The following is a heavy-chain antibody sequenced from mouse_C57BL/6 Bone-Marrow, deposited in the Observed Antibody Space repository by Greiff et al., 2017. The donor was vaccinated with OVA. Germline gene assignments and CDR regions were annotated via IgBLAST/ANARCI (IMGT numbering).Heavy chain of an antibody. CDR1: GFTFSDYY. V-gene: IGHV5-12*01. D-gene: IGHD1-1*01. CDR3: ARRTVGFAY. Sequence: EVKLMESGGGLVQPGGSLKLSCAASGFTFSDYYMYWVRQTPEKRLEWVAYISNGGGSTYYPDTVKGRFTISRDNAKNTLYLQMSRLKSEDTAMYYCARRTVGFAYWGQGTLVTVSA. CDR2: ISNGGGST. J-gene: IGHJ3*01.